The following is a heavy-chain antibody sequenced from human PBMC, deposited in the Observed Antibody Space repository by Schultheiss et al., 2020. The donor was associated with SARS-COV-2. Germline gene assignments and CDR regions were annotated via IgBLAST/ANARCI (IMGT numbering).Heavy chain of an antibody. CDR2: ISSSSSYI. CDR1: GFTFSSYS. J-gene: IGHJ6*02. Sequence: GGSLRLSCAASGFTFSSYSMNWVRQAPGKGLEWVSSISSSSSYIYYADSVKGRFTISRDNAKNSLYLQMNSLRAEDTAVYYCHILGEYYYYGMDVWGQGTTVTVSS. V-gene: IGHV3-21*01. CDR3: HILGEYYYYGMDV. D-gene: IGHD3-3*02.